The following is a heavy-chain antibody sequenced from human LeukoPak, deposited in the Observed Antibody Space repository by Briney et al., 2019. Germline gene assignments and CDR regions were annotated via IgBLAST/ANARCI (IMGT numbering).Heavy chain of an antibody. CDR2: IKQDGSEK. CDR3: ARSGIAAAGGDFDY. J-gene: IGHJ4*02. Sequence: GGSLRLSCAASGFTFSSYWMSWVRQAPGKGLEWVANIKQDGSEKYYVDSVKGRFTISRDNAKNSLYLQMNSLRAEDTAAYYGARSGIAAAGGDFDYWGQGTLVTVSS. D-gene: IGHD6-13*01. V-gene: IGHV3-7*03. CDR1: GFTFSSYW.